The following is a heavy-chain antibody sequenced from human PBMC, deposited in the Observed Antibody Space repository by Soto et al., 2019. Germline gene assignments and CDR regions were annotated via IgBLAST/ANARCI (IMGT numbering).Heavy chain of an antibody. CDR1: RFTFSDYY. Sequence: GGSLRLSCAASRFTFSDYYMSWIRQAPGKGLEWVSYISSIGSTIHYADSVTGLFTISRYNAKNSLYLQMNSLRAEDTAVYYCARETRIVVVPAAIVAENYYYYYMDVWGKGTTVTVSS. J-gene: IGHJ6*03. CDR2: ISSIGSTI. D-gene: IGHD2-2*01. V-gene: IGHV3-11*01. CDR3: ARETRIVVVPAAIVAENYYYYYMDV.